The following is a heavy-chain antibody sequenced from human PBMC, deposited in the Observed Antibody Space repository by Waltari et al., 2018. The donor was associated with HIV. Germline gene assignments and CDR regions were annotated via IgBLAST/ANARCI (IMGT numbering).Heavy chain of an antibody. CDR3: ASAFGGNDLDV. CDR2: FSVSGDP. D-gene: IGHD2-15*01. V-gene: IGHV3-23*01. J-gene: IGHJ6*02. CDR1: GLPFSSYA. Sequence: EVQVLESGGGLVQPGGSLRLSCAASGLPFSSYAMGWVRQAPGKGLEWVSGFSVSGDPYYADSVKGRFTISRDNSKNTVYQQMNSLRVEDTAVYYCASAFGGNDLDVWGQGTTVTVSS.